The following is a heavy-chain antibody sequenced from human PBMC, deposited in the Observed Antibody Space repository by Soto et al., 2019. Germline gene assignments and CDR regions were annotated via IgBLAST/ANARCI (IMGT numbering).Heavy chain of an antibody. CDR3: ARDLGDPPITIFGVVPSYYYGMDV. V-gene: IGHV3-21*01. CDR1: GFTFSSYS. Sequence: EVQLVESGGGLVKPGGSLRLSCAASGFTFSSYSMNWVRQAPGKGLEWVSSISSSSSYIYYADSVKGRFTISRDNAKNSLYLQMNSLRAEDTAVYYCARDLGDPPITIFGVVPSYYYGMDVWGQGTTVTVSS. J-gene: IGHJ6*02. CDR2: ISSSSSYI. D-gene: IGHD3-3*01.